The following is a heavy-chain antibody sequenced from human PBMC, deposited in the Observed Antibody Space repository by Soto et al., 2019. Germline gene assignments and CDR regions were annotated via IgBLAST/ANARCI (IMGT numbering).Heavy chain of an antibody. V-gene: IGHV4-59*11. CDR3: ARGGLWFGINYYGMDV. Sequence: SETLSLTCTVSGGSISSHYWSWIRQPPGKGLEWIGYIYYSGSTNYNPSLKSRVTISVDTSKNQFSLKLSSVTAADTAVYYCARGGLWFGINYYGMDVWGQGTTVTVSS. CDR1: GGSISSHY. D-gene: IGHD3-10*01. J-gene: IGHJ6*02. CDR2: IYYSGST.